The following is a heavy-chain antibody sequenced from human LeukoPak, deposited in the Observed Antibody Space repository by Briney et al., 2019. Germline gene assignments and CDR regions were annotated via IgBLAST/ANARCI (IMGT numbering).Heavy chain of an antibody. CDR1: GFTFSTYT. CDR2: SIGSGGSA. V-gene: IGHV3-23*01. CDR3: AKERSGIPAAANY. D-gene: IGHD6-13*01. Sequence: AGGSLRLSCVASGFTFSTYTMNWIRQAPGKGLEWVSGSIGSGGSAFYADSVKGRFSISRDTSKNTLFLHMNNLRAEDTAVYYCAKERSGIPAAANYWGQGTLVTVSS. J-gene: IGHJ4*02.